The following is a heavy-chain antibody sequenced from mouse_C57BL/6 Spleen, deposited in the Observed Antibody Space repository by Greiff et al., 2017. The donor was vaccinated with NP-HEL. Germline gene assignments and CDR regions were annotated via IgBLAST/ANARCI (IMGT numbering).Heavy chain of an antibody. J-gene: IGHJ4*01. CDR1: GYAFSSSW. Sequence: VKLMESGPELVKPGASVKISCKASGYAFSSSWMNWVKQRPGKGLEWIGRIYPGDGDTNYNGKFKGKATLTADKSSSTAYMQTSSLTSEDSAVYFCARWSDYDAMDYWGQGTSVTVSS. D-gene: IGHD2-13*01. V-gene: IGHV1-82*01. CDR3: ARWSDYDAMDY. CDR2: IYPGDGDT.